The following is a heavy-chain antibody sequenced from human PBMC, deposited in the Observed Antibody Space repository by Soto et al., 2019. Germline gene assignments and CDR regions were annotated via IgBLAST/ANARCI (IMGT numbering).Heavy chain of an antibody. Sequence: SETLSLTCTVSGGSISSYYWSWIRQPPGKGLEWIGYIYYSGSTNYNPSLKSRVTISVDTSKNQFSLKLSSVTAADTAVYYCARYSIAARRGIDYWGQGTLVTVSS. CDR2: IYYSGST. CDR1: GGSISSYY. CDR3: ARYSIAARRGIDY. D-gene: IGHD6-6*01. J-gene: IGHJ4*02. V-gene: IGHV4-59*01.